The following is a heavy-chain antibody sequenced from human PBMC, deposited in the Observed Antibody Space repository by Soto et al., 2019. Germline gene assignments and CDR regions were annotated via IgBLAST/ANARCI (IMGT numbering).Heavy chain of an antibody. V-gene: IGHV1-69*13. CDR3: ARQDYYDSSGYYFFDY. D-gene: IGHD3-22*01. CDR2: IIPIFGTA. Sequence: SVKVSCKASGGTFSSYAISWVRQAPGQGLEWMGGIIPIFGTANYAQKFQGRVTITADESTSTAYMELSSLRSEDTAVYYCARQDYYDSSGYYFFDYWGQGTLVTVSS. J-gene: IGHJ4*02. CDR1: GGTFSSYA.